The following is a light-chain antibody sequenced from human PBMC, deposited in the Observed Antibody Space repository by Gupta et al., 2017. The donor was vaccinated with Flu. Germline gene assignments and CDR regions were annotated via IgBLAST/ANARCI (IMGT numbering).Light chain of an antibody. Sequence: RVTISCSGSSSNIGRYPVNWYQQFPGTAPKLLIQSNNQRPSGVPDRFSGSKSGISASLAISGLQSEDETDYYCATWDNSLQGWVFGGGTKLTVL. V-gene: IGLV1-44*01. CDR3: ATWDNSLQGWV. CDR1: SSNIGRYP. J-gene: IGLJ3*02. CDR2: SNN.